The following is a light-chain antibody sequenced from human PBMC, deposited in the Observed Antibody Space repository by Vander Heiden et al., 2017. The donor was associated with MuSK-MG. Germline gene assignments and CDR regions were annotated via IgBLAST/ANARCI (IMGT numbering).Light chain of an antibody. CDR1: SSNIGAGYD. CDR2: GNS. J-gene: IGLJ2*01. V-gene: IGLV1-40*01. Sequence: HSALTHPPSVSGAQGQRVTISCTESSSNIGAGYDVHWYQQLPGTAPKLLIYGNSNRPSGVPDRFSGSKSGTSASLAITGLQAEDEADYYCQSYDSSLRGSVVFGGGTKLTVL. CDR3: QSYDSSLRGSVV.